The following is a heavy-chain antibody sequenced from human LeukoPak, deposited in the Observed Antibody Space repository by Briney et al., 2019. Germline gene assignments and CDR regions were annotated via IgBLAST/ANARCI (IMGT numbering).Heavy chain of an antibody. D-gene: IGHD3-16*01. J-gene: IGHJ4*02. CDR1: GFTFSSYA. Sequence: GGSLRLSCAASGFTFSSYAMSWVRQAPGKGLEWVSGISGGGDSAYYADSVKGRFTISRDNSKNTLYLQMNSLRAEDTAVYYCAKSRGSLCDYWGQGTLVTVSS. CDR3: AKSRGSLCDY. CDR2: ISGGGDSA. V-gene: IGHV3-23*01.